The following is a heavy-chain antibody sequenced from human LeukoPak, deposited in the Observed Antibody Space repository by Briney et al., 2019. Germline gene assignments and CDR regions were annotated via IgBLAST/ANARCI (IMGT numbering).Heavy chain of an antibody. Sequence: ASVKVSCRASGGTFSSYAISWVRQAPGQGLEWMGGIIPIFGTANYAQKFQGRVTITADESTSTAYMELSSLRSEDTAVYYCARPNYYDSSGYGWGQGTLVTVSS. V-gene: IGHV1-69*13. CDR1: GGTFSSYA. D-gene: IGHD3-22*01. CDR2: IIPIFGTA. CDR3: ARPNYYDSSGYG. J-gene: IGHJ4*02.